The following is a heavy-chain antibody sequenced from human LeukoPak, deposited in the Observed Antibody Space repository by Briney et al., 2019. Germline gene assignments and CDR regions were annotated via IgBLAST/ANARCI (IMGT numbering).Heavy chain of an antibody. CDR1: GFTFSDYY. J-gene: IGHJ4*02. D-gene: IGHD3-16*01. CDR3: ARSRGSDY. Sequence: GGSLRLSCAASGFTFSDYYMSWIRQAPGKGLEWVANIQQDGSERYYVDSVKGRFTISRGNAKNSLYLQMNSLRAEDTAVYYCARSRGSDYWGQGTLVTVSS. CDR2: IQQDGSER. V-gene: IGHV3-7*05.